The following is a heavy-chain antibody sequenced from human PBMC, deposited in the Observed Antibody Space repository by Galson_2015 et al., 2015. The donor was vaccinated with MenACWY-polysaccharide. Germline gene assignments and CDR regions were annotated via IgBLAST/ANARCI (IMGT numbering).Heavy chain of an antibody. Sequence: SLRLSCAASAFTFRGSGMHWDRQAPGKGLEWVALIQNDGSIKVYADSVKGRFTISRDNSRNTLFLEMNSLRAEDTAVYFCAREGSRIVFHAFDIWGQGTMVTVSS. V-gene: IGHV3-33*05. CDR1: AFTFRGSG. CDR2: IQNDGSIK. D-gene: IGHD6-13*01. CDR3: AREGSRIVFHAFDI. J-gene: IGHJ3*02.